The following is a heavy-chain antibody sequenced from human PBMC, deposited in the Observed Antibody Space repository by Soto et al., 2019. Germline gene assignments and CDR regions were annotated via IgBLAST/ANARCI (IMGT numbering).Heavy chain of an antibody. V-gene: IGHV4-4*07. D-gene: IGHD3-3*01. Sequence: SETLSLTCTVSGGAISGYYWTWIRQPAGKGLEWIGRIYSSGGTKYNPSLKSRVDMSLDMSKNQFSLRLNSVTAADMAVYFCARGQRFSDSFDPWGQGTLVTVSS. CDR3: ARGQRFSDSFDP. CDR2: IYSSGGT. J-gene: IGHJ5*02. CDR1: GGAISGYY.